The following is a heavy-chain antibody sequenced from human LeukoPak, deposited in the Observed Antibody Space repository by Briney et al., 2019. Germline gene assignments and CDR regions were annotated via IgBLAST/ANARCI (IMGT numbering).Heavy chain of an antibody. D-gene: IGHD1-26*01. V-gene: IGHV1-8*01. CDR2: MNPNSGNT. CDR1: GYTFTSYD. CDR3: AGDPYSGSYSDYYYYYMDV. Sequence: ASVKVSCKASGYTFTSYDINWVRQATGQGLEWMGWMNPNSGNTGYAQKFQGRVTMTRNTSISTAYMELSSLRSEDTAVYYCAGDPYSGSYSDYYYYYMDVWGKGTTVTVSS. J-gene: IGHJ6*03.